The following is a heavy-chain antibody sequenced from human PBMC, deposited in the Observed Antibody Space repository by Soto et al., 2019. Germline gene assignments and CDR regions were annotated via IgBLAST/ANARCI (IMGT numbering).Heavy chain of an antibody. V-gene: IGHV3-7*01. J-gene: IGHJ4*02. D-gene: IGHD3-10*01. CDR2: IRQDGSEE. CDR3: AREAGRFDY. Sequence: QLVESGGGLVQPGGSLRLSCSVSGFTFSRYWMTWVRRAPGKGLEWVANIRQDGSEEHYEDSVKGRFTITRDNAQNLLFLQMTSLRAEDTSVYFCAREAGRFDYWGQGTQVIVSS. CDR1: GFTFSRYW.